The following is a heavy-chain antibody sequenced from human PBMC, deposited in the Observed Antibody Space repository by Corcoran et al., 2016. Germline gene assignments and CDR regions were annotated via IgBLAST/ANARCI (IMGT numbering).Heavy chain of an antibody. CDR3: ARIPGRRLYGGNHYNWFDP. D-gene: IGHD2-15*01. J-gene: IGHJ5*02. CDR2: ISAYNGNT. Sequence: QVQLVQSGAEVKKPGASVKVSCKASGYTFTSYGISWVRQAPGQGLEWMGWISAYNGNTNYAQKLQGRVTMTTDTSTSTAYMELRSLRSDDTAVYYCARIPGRRLYGGNHYNWFDPWGQGTLVTVSS. V-gene: IGHV1-18*01. CDR1: GYTFTSYG.